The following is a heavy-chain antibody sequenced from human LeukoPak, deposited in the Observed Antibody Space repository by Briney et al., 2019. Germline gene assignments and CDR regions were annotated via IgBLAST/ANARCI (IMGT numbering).Heavy chain of an antibody. CDR2: IYYSGST. J-gene: IGHJ4*02. V-gene: IGHV4-39*07. Sequence: PSETLSLTCTVSGGSISSSSYYWGWIRQPPGKGLEWIGSIYYSGSTYYNPSLKSRVTISVDTSKNQFSLKLSSVTAADTAVYYCARVLAAGYSDYWGQGTLVTVSS. D-gene: IGHD6-13*01. CDR3: ARVLAAGYSDY. CDR1: GGSISSSSYY.